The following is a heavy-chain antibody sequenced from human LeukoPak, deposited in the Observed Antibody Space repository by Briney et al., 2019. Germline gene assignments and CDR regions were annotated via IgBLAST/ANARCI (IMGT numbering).Heavy chain of an antibody. Sequence: SETLSLTCTVSGDSISSGNYHWAWIRQPPGKGLECIGSIHHSGNAYYNSSLESRVTISVDMSKNQFSLQLRSVAAADTAVYYCTRARQGSQSDYWGQGTLVTVSS. CDR2: IHHSGNA. CDR3: TRARQGSQSDY. CDR1: GDSISSGNYH. J-gene: IGHJ4*02. V-gene: IGHV4-39*07.